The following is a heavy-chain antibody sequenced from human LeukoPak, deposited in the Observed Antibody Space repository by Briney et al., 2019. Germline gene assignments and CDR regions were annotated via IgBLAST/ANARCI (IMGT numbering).Heavy chain of an antibody. CDR2: IIPIFGTA. Sequence: SVKVSCKASGYTFTSYGISWVRQAPGQGLEWMGGIIPIFGTANYAQKFQGRVTITADESTSTAYMELSSLRSEDTAVYYCAIYGSKSFFYFDYWGQGTLVTVSS. J-gene: IGHJ4*02. D-gene: IGHD3-10*01. CDR3: AIYGSKSFFYFDY. CDR1: GYTFTSYG. V-gene: IGHV1-69*13.